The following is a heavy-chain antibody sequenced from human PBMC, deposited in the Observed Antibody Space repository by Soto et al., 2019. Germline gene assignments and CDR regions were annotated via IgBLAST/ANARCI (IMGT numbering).Heavy chain of an antibody. Sequence: ASVKVSCKAIGYSFTSHYMHWVRQAPGQGLEWMGTIYPGGVNIGYAQKFKGRVTMTKDTSTSTVYMELNSLTSEDTAVYYCARDKSWHDLVWRFDPWGQGTLVTVSS. CDR3: ARDKSWHDLVWRFDP. CDR2: IYPGGVNI. CDR1: GYSFTSHY. V-gene: IGHV1-46*03. D-gene: IGHD1-1*01. J-gene: IGHJ5*02.